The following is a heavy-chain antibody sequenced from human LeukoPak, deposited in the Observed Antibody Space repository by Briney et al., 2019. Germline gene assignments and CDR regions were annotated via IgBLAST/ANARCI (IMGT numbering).Heavy chain of an antibody. CDR1: GFTFSHAW. CDR2: ISTKTDGGTT. D-gene: IGHD2-21*02. CDR3: IKSSGDWH. V-gene: IGHV3-15*01. J-gene: IGHJ4*02. Sequence: GGSLRLSCTTSGFTFSHAWMTWVRQAPGKGLEWVGRISTKTDGGTTDYAAPVKGRFTISRDESKNTLYLQMNRLKTEDTAVYYCIKSSGDWHWGQGTLVTVSS.